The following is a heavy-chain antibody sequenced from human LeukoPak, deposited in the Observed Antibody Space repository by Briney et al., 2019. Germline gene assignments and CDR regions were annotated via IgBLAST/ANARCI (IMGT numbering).Heavy chain of an antibody. V-gene: IGHV3-23*01. Sequence: PGGSLRLSCAASGFTFSSYAMNWVRQAPGKGLEWVSSLSGSGRTTYYADSVKGRFTISRDNSKNTVFLQMDSLSAEDTALYYCAKDKSSISWHDFDPWGQGPLVTVSS. CDR1: GFTFSSYA. CDR2: LSGSGRTT. J-gene: IGHJ5*02. D-gene: IGHD1-1*01. CDR3: AKDKSSISWHDFDP.